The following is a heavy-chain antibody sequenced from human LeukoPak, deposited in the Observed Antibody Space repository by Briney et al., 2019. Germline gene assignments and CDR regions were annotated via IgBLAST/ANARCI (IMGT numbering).Heavy chain of an antibody. V-gene: IGHV3-23*01. CDR2: ISGSGGST. J-gene: IGHJ3*02. Sequence: GGSPSLSCAASEFTFSSYAMSWVRLALGKGLDWVSAISGSGGSTYYADSVTGRFTIYRDNSKNTLYLQMNSLRAEDTAVYYCAKEVGSSWSLSAFDIWSQGTMVTVCS. CDR1: EFTFSSYA. D-gene: IGHD6-13*01. CDR3: AKEVGSSWSLSAFDI.